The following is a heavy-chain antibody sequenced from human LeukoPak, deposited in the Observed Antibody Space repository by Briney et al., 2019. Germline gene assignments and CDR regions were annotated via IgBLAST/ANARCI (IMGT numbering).Heavy chain of an antibody. CDR1: GGSSSGYY. Sequence: PSETLSLTCAVYGGSSSGYYWSWIRQPPGKWLEWIGEINHSGSTNYNPSLKSRVTISVDTSKNQFSLKLSSVTAADTAVYYCARGDYGSSFDYWGQGTLVTVSS. D-gene: IGHD3-10*01. CDR2: INHSGST. J-gene: IGHJ4*02. V-gene: IGHV4-34*01. CDR3: ARGDYGSSFDY.